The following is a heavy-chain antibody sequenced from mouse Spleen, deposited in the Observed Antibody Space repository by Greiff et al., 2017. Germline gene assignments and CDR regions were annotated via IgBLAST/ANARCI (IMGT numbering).Heavy chain of an antibody. V-gene: IGHV1-54*01. CDR3: AREKYYEGGYDAMDY. Sequence: QVQLQQSGADLVRPGTSVKLSCEASGFAFTNYLIEWVHQRPGQGLEWVGNISPSNGGSKYNETFTVKATLTVDKSTSTDDMQISSLTSEDYAVYYYAREKYYEGGYDAMDYWGQGTTVTVSS. CDR2: ISPSNGGS. D-gene: IGHD1-1*01. J-gene: IGHJ4*01. CDR1: GFAFTNYL.